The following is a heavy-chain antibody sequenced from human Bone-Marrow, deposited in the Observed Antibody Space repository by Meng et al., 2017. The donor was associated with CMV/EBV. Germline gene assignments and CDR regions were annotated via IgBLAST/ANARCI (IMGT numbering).Heavy chain of an antibody. J-gene: IGHJ4*02. CDR1: GCTFTGQY. D-gene: IGHD4-17*01. CDR3: ARTGSWGHYGGY. V-gene: IGHV1-2*02. Sequence: ASVKVSCKASGCTFTGQYIHWVRQAPGQGLEWVGCINPKSGDTDYSQRFQGRVTMTRDTSISTASMELSSLRSDDTAVYYCARTGSWGHYGGYWGQGTLVTVSS. CDR2: INPKSGDT.